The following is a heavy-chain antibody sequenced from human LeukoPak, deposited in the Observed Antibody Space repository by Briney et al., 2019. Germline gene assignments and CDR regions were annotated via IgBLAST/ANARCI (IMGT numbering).Heavy chain of an antibody. CDR3: AKGGITMVRGPHFDY. V-gene: IGHV3-30*18. D-gene: IGHD3-10*01. CDR2: ISYDGDNK. CDR1: GFTFSTYG. J-gene: IGHJ4*02. Sequence: PGSSLTLSCAASGFTFSTYGMHWVRQAPGKGLEWVAFISYDGDNKFYEDSVKGRFTISRDNSKNTLYLQMKSLRPEDTSVYYCAKGGITMVRGPHFDYWGQGTLVTVSS.